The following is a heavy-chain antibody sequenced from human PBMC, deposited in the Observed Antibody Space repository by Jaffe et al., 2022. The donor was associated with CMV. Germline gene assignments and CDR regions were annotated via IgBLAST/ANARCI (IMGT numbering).Heavy chain of an antibody. CDR1: GYTFTDYY. Sequence: QVQLIQSGAEVREPGASVQVSCEASGYTFTDYYLHWVRQAPGQGLEWMGWINPNSGGPNYAEKFQGRIKMTRDTSISTVFMELSSLRSDDTAVYFCARGLEEIAVIPPVRKNYGMDVWGHGTPVTVSS. D-gene: IGHD3-16*02. CDR3: ARGLEEIAVIPPVRKNYGMDV. J-gene: IGHJ6*02. V-gene: IGHV1-2*02. CDR2: INPNSGGP.